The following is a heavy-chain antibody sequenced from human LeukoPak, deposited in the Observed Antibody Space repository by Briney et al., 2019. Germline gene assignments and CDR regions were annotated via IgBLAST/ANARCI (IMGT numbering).Heavy chain of an antibody. Sequence: GGLVKVSCKASDYTFTSYGISWVRQAPGQGLEWMGWISGYNGDTKYAHNFQGRVTMTIDTSTSTAYMELRSLRSDDTAVYYCGVSGYDSLLNYWGQGTLVTVSS. J-gene: IGHJ4*02. CDR3: GVSGYDSLLNY. CDR2: ISGYNGDT. D-gene: IGHD5-12*01. V-gene: IGHV1-18*04. CDR1: DYTFTSYG.